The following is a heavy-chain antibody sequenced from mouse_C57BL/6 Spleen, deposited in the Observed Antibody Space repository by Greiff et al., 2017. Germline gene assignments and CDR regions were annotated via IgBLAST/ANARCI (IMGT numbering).Heavy chain of an antibody. CDR3: ARDGGNYWYFDV. CDR1: GFTFSSFA. V-gene: IGHV5-4*01. CDR2: ISDGGSYT. D-gene: IGHD1-1*02. Sequence: EVKVEESGGGLVKPGGSLKLSCAASGFTFSSFAMSWVRQTPEKRLEWVATISDGGSYTYYPDNVKGRFTISRDNAKNNLYLQMSHLKSEDTAMYYCARDGGNYWYFDVWGTGTTVTVSS. J-gene: IGHJ1*03.